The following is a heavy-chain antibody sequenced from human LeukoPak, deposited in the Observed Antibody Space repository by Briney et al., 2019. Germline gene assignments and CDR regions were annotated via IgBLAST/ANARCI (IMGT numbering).Heavy chain of an antibody. CDR2: IRSKNFGGTT. D-gene: IGHD6-19*01. V-gene: IGHV3-49*04. J-gene: IGHJ4*02. Sequence: PGGSVRLSCTTSGFTFRDYAMSWVRQAPGKGLEWLGFIRSKNFGGTTDYAASVTGRITISRDDSQSIVYLQMNGLKTEDTAVYYCTRPVAGYFFEYWGQGTLVTVSS. CDR1: GFTFRDYA. CDR3: TRPVAGYFFEY.